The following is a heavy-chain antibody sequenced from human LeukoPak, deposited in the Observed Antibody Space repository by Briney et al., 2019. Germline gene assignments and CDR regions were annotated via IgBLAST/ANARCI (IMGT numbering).Heavy chain of an antibody. CDR3: ARAFPLGIAAAGTEGHNWFDP. V-gene: IGHV1-2*02. J-gene: IGHJ5*02. CDR1: GYTFTGYY. Sequence: ASVKVSCKASGYTFTGYYIHWVRQAPGQGLEWMGWINPNSGGTNYAQKFQGRVTMTRDTSISTAYMELSRLRSDDTAVYYCARAFPLGIAAAGTEGHNWFDPWGQGTLVTVSS. D-gene: IGHD6-13*01. CDR2: INPNSGGT.